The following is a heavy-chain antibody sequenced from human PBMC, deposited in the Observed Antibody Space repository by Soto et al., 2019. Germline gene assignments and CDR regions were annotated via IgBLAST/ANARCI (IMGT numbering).Heavy chain of an antibody. CDR3: AIHSLIVTTLYGLDV. D-gene: IGHD2-2*02. CDR1: GYIFARHW. V-gene: IGHV5-51*01. J-gene: IGHJ6*02. CDR2: IFPSDSET. Sequence: GDSLKISCQGSGYIFARHWIGWVLHMPGKGLEWMGIIFPSDSETRYSPSFQGQVTMSADKSINTAYLQWSSLQASDPAIYFCAIHSLIVTTLYGLDVWGQGTTVAVS.